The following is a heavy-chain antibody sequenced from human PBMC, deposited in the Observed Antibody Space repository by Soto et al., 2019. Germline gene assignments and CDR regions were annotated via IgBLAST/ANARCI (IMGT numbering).Heavy chain of an antibody. J-gene: IGHJ6*02. CDR3: ARDKWFGGTTYYYYDCGMCG. CDR2: RSYDGSNK. Sequence: TVESQRLSCSDSGFTFNGYAFRWVRQAQGKGLEWVGVRSYDGSNKYYADSVKGRFTISRDNSKNTQYLQMNGLRAEDTAVYYCARDKWFGGTTYYYYDCGMCGWGQGITVTVSS. V-gene: IGHV3-30-3*01. D-gene: IGHD3-10*01. CDR1: GFTFNGYA.